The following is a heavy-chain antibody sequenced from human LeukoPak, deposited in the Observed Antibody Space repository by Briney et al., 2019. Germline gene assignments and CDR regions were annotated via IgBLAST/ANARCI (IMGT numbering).Heavy chain of an antibody. CDR1: GGSISSGGYS. CDR3: AGTYYYDSSGYYDYYGMDV. J-gene: IGHJ6*02. V-gene: IGHV4-30-2*01. CDR2: IYHSGST. D-gene: IGHD3-22*01. Sequence: SQTLSLTCAVSGGSISSGGYSWSWIRQPPGKGLEWIGYIYHSGSTYYNPSLKSRVTISVDRSKNQFSLKLSSVTAADTAVYYCAGTYYYDSSGYYDYYGMDVWGQGTTVTVSS.